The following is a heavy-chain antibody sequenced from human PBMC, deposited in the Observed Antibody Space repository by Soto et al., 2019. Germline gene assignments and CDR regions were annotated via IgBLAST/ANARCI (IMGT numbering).Heavy chain of an antibody. J-gene: IGHJ6*02. CDR2: INPNSGGT. CDR1: GYTFTGYY. V-gene: IGHV1-2*02. Sequence: ASVKVSCKASGYTFTGYYMHWVRQAPGQGLEWMGWINPNSGGTNYAQNFQGRVTMTRDTSISTAYMELSSLRSEDTAVYYCARDGIAVAGMSYYYYGMDVWGQGTTVTVSS. D-gene: IGHD6-19*01. CDR3: ARDGIAVAGMSYYYYGMDV.